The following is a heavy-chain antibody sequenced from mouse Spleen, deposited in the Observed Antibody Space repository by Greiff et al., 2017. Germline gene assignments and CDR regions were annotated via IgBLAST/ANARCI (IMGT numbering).Heavy chain of an antibody. V-gene: IGHV1-26*01. Sequence: EVQLQQSGPELVKPRASVKISCKASGYTFTDYYMNWVKQSHGKSLEWIGDINPNNGGTSYNQKFKGKATLTVDKSSSTAYMELRSLTSEDSAVYYCARRVEAYWGQGTLVTVSA. J-gene: IGHJ3*01. D-gene: IGHD1-1*01. CDR3: ARRVEAY. CDR1: GYTFTDYY. CDR2: INPNNGGT.